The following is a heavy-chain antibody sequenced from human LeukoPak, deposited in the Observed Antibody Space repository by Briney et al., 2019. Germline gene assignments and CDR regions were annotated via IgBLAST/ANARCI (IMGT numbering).Heavy chain of an antibody. Sequence: SVKVSCKASGGTFSSYAISWVRQAPGQGLEWMGGIIPIFGTANYAQKFQGRVTITADESTSTAYMELSSLRSEDPAVYYCARVGALSGSYYIDGAFDIWGRGTMVTVSS. CDR1: GGTFSSYA. V-gene: IGHV1-69*13. CDR3: ARVGALSGSYYIDGAFDI. CDR2: IIPIFGTA. D-gene: IGHD1-26*01. J-gene: IGHJ3*02.